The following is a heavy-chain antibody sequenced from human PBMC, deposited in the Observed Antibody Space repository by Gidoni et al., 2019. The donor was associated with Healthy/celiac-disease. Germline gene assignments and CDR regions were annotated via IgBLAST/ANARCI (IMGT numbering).Heavy chain of an antibody. V-gene: IGHV3-53*02. CDR1: GFTVSSNY. CDR2: IYSGGST. J-gene: IGHJ6*02. Sequence: EVQLVETGGGLIQPGGSLRLSCAASGFTVSSNYMSWVRQAPGKGLEWVSVIYSGGSTYYADSVKGRFTISRDNSKNTLYLQMNSLRAEDTAVYYCAREGHGIAVAGTYYYYYGMDVWGQGTTVTVSS. CDR3: AREGHGIAVAGTYYYYYGMDV. D-gene: IGHD6-19*01.